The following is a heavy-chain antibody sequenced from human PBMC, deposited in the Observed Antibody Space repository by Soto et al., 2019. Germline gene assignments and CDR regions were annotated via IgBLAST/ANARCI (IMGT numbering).Heavy chain of an antibody. D-gene: IGHD6-13*01. V-gene: IGHV1-24*01. Sequence: ASVKVSCKVSGYTLTELTMHWVRQAPGQGLEWMGGFDPEDGETIYAQKFQGRVTMTEDTSTDTAYMELSSLRSEDTAVYYCATHPTRYSSSWYRGYWFDPWGQGTLVTVSS. J-gene: IGHJ5*02. CDR3: ATHPTRYSSSWYRGYWFDP. CDR2: FDPEDGET. CDR1: GYTLTELT.